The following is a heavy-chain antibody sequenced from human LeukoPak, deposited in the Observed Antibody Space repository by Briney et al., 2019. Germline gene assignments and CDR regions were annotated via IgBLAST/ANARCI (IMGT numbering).Heavy chain of an antibody. V-gene: IGHV4-59*08. CDR2: IYYTGGT. CDR3: AKYGNSGWVIDN. Sequence: SETLSLTCTVSGGSIGSNYWTWIRQPPGKGLEYIGYIYYTGGTNYNPSLKSRVTISVDTSKNQFSLKLTSVTAADTAAYFCAKYGNSGWVIDNWGQGTLVTVSS. D-gene: IGHD6-19*01. CDR1: GGSIGSNY. J-gene: IGHJ4*02.